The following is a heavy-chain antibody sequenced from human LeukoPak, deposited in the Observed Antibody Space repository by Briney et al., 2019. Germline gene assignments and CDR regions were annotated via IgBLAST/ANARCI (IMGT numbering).Heavy chain of an antibody. CDR1: GFTFSSYW. CDR2: IKRDGSEK. Sequence: PGGSLRLSCATSGFTFSSYWMGWVRQAPGKGLEWVANIKRDGSEKYYVDSVKGRFTISRDNAKNSLYLQMNSLRAEDTAVYYCARGGQLVSWMIYYYYGMDVWGQGTTVTVSS. D-gene: IGHD6-13*01. J-gene: IGHJ6*02. V-gene: IGHV3-7*01. CDR3: ARGGQLVSWMIYYYYGMDV.